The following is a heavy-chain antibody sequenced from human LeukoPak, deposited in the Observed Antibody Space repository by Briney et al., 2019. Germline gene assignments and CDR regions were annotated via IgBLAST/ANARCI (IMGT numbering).Heavy chain of an antibody. D-gene: IGHD3-3*01. J-gene: IGHJ4*02. V-gene: IGHV4-4*07. CDR1: GGSISSYY. Sequence: PSETLSLTCTVSGGSISSYYWSWIRQPAGKGLEWIGRIYTSGSTNYNPSLKSRVTMSVDTSKNQFSLKLSSVTAADTAVYYCARVSPNRRITIFGVADYFDYWGQGTLVTVSS. CDR2: IYTSGST. CDR3: ARVSPNRRITIFGVADYFDY.